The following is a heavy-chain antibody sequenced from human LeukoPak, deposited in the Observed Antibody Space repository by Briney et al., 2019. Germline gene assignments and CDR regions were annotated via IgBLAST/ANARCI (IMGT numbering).Heavy chain of an antibody. CDR3: AGGGLVRGTGTVYPDY. Sequence: RASETLSLTCTVSXGSISSNYWNWIRQPPGKGLEWIAYIHHSGSTNYNPSLKSRVTLSVDMSKNQFSLKLTSVTAADTAVYYCAGGGLVRGTGTVYPDYWGQGTLVTVSS. CDR2: IHHSGST. J-gene: IGHJ4*02. D-gene: IGHD3-16*01. V-gene: IGHV4-59*08. CDR1: XGSISSNY.